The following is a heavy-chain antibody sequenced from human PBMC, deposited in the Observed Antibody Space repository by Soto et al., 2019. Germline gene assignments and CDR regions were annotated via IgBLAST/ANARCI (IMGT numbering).Heavy chain of an antibody. D-gene: IGHD3-3*01. V-gene: IGHV3-23*01. CDR1: GFTFSSYA. CDR3: AKDQGFLEWLLSEN. J-gene: IGHJ4*02. CDR2: ISGSGGST. Sequence: EVQLLESGGGLVQPGGSLGLSCAASGFTFSSYAMSWVRQAPGKGLEWVSAISGSGGSTYYADSVKGRFTISRDNSKNTLYLQMNSRRAEDTAVYYCAKDQGFLEWLLSENWGQGTLVTVSS.